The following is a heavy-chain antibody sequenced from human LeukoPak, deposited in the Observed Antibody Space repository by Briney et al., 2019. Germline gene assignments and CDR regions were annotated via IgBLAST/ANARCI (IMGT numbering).Heavy chain of an antibody. J-gene: IGHJ4*02. Sequence: GGSLRLSCAASGFTFSSYWMSWARQAPGKGLEWVANIKQDGSEKYYVDSVKGRFTISRDNAKNSLYLQMNSLRAEDTAVYYCARVVGLRYFDWLPHFDYWGQGTLVTVSS. CDR3: ARVVGLRYFDWLPHFDY. V-gene: IGHV3-7*03. CDR1: GFTFSSYW. D-gene: IGHD3-9*01. CDR2: IKQDGSEK.